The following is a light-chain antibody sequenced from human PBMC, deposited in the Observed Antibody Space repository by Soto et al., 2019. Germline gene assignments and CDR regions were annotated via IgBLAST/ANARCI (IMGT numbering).Light chain of an antibody. CDR2: DAS. V-gene: IGKV1-5*01. J-gene: IGKJ2*01. Sequence: DIQMTQSPSILSASVGDRVAITCRANESISNWLAWYQQKPGKAPQVLIYDASRLESGVPVRFSGSGSGTEFTLTISSLQPDGLATYYCQQYKSYSYTFGQGTNLEI. CDR3: QQYKSYSYT. CDR1: ESISNW.